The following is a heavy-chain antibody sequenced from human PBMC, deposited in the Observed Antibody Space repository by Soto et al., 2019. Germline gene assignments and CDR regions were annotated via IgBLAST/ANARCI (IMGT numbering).Heavy chain of an antibody. D-gene: IGHD1-26*01. CDR3: ATDKAVGATSEAFDY. V-gene: IGHV1-24*01. Sequence: ASVKVSCKVSGYTPTELSMHWVRQAPGKGLEWMGGFDPEDGETIYAKKFQGRVTMTEDASTDTAYMELSSLRSEDTAVYYCATDKAVGATSEAFDYWGRGTLVTVSS. CDR1: GYTPTELS. CDR2: FDPEDGET. J-gene: IGHJ4*02.